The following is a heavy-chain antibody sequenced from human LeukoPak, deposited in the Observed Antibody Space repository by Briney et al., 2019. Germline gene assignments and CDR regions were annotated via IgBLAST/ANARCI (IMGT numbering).Heavy chain of an antibody. D-gene: IGHD2-2*01. V-gene: IGHV3-23*01. Sequence: GGSLRLSCAASGFTFNIYAMTWVRQAPEKGLECISAISGADPGTFYADSVKGRSTISRDNSRNTLYLQMNSLRAEDSAVYYCAKGQAGSCSGSRCYHSDFWGQGSLVTVSS. CDR3: AKGQAGSCSGSRCYHSDF. J-gene: IGHJ4*02. CDR2: ISGADPGT. CDR1: GFTFNIYA.